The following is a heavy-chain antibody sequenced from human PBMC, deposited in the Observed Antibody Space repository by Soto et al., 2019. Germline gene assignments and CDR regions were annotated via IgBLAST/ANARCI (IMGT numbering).Heavy chain of an antibody. D-gene: IGHD3-22*01. CDR3: AKDRAVIVPSSPSYFHYYGMDV. CDR1: GFNLDDFT. J-gene: IGHJ6*02. CDR2: VGWNGGKI. Sequence: VQLVESGGALVQPGRSLRLSCAASGFNLDDFTMHWVRQAPGKGLEWVSGVGWNGGKIVYADSVKGRFTVSRDNTKNCLYLEMHSLRPEDTAIYYCAKDRAVIVPSSPSYFHYYGMDVWGQGTTVTVS. V-gene: IGHV3-9*01.